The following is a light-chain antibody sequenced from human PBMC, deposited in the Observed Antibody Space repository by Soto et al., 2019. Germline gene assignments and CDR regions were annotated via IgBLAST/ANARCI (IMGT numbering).Light chain of an antibody. Sequence: EIVLTQSPATLSLSPGEKATLSCRASQSVSNYLAWYQQKPGQAPRLLIYDASTRATGIPARFSGSGSGTDFTLTISSLEPADFAIYYCQQRSNWPPLTFGGGTKVEIK. J-gene: IGKJ4*01. CDR2: DAS. CDR1: QSVSNY. V-gene: IGKV3-11*01. CDR3: QQRSNWPPLT.